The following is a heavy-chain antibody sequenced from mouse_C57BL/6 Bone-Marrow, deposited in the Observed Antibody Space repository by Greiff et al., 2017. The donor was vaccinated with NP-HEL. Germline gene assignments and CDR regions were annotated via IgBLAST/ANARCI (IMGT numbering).Heavy chain of an antibody. CDR3: ARRGFAY. Sequence: EVMLVESGGGLVQPGGSLKLSCAASGFTFSDYYMYWVRQTPEKRLEWVAYISNGGGSPYYPDTVKGRFTISRDNAKNTLYLQMSRLKSEDTAMYYCARRGFAYWGQGTLVTVSA. V-gene: IGHV5-12*01. CDR2: ISNGGGSP. J-gene: IGHJ3*01. CDR1: GFTFSDYY.